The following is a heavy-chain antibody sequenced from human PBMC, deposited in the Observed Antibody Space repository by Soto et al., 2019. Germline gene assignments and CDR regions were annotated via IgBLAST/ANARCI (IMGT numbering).Heavy chain of an antibody. V-gene: IGHV1-58*01. CDR2: IVVGSGNT. CDR1: GFTFTSSA. D-gene: IGHD3-22*01. CDR3: AALLYYYDSSGPTDNWFDP. J-gene: IGHJ5*02. Sequence: SVKVSCKASGFTFTSSAVQWVRQARGQRLEWIGWIVVGSGNTNYAQKFQERVTITRDMSTSTAYMELSSLRSEDTAVYYCAALLYYYDSSGPTDNWFDPWGQGTLVTVSS.